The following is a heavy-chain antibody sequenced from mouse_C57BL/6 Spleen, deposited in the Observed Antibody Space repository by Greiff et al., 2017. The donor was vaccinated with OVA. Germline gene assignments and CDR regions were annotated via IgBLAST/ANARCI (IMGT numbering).Heavy chain of an antibody. CDR3: AIVWGSYGNYFDY. D-gene: IGHD2-1*01. Sequence: QVQLKQPGAELVKPGASVKVSCKASGYTFTSYWMHWVKQRPGQGLEWIGRIHPSDSDTNYNQKFKGKATLTVDKSSSTAYMQLSSLTSEDSAVYYCAIVWGSYGNYFDYWGQGTTLTVSS. CDR2: IHPSDSDT. V-gene: IGHV1-74*01. J-gene: IGHJ2*01. CDR1: GYTFTSYW.